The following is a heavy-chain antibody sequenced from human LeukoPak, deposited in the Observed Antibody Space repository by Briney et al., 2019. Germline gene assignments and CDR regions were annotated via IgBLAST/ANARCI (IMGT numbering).Heavy chain of an antibody. D-gene: IGHD3-3*01. V-gene: IGHV4-31*03. CDR1: GGSISSGAYY. J-gene: IGHJ5*02. CDR2: IYNSGST. Sequence: SETLSLTCTVSGGSISSGAYYWSWIRQLPGKGLEWIGYIYNSGSTDYNPSLKSRLTISVDTSKNQFSLKLSSVTAADTAVYYCARDRRVTIFGVVTHRWFDPWGQGTLVTVPS. CDR3: ARDRRVTIFGVVTHRWFDP.